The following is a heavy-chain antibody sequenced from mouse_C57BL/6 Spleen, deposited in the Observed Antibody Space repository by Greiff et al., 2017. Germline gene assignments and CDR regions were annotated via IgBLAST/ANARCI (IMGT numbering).Heavy chain of an antibody. Sequence: SGAELVRPGASVTLSCKASGYTFTDYEMHWVKQTPVHGLEWIGAIDPETGGTAYNQKFKGKAILTADKSSSTAYMELRSLTSEDSAVYYCTRYDGYYPYFDVWGTGTTVTVSS. D-gene: IGHD2-3*01. CDR2: IDPETGGT. J-gene: IGHJ1*03. CDR3: TRYDGYYPYFDV. V-gene: IGHV1-15*01. CDR1: GYTFTDYE.